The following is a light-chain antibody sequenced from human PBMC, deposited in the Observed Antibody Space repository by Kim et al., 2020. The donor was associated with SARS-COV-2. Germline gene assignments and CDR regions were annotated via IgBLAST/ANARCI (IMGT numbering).Light chain of an antibody. V-gene: IGLV1-40*01. J-gene: IGLJ1*01. CDR1: NSNIGAGSD. CDR2: GNT. CDR3: QSYDSLSASYV. Sequence: QRVTISRTGTNSNIGAGSDVHWYQQFPRTAPKLLIHGNTNLPSGVSDRFSGSKSGTSASLAIAGLQAEDEADYYCQSYDSLSASYVFGTGTKVTVL.